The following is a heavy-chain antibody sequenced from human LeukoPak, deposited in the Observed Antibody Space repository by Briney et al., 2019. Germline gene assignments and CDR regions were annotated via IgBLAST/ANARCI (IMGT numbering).Heavy chain of an antibody. CDR3: ASGPDFYMDV. D-gene: IGHD3-3*01. V-gene: IGHV4-59*01. CDR1: GGSISSDY. J-gene: IGHJ6*03. Sequence: SETLSLTCTLSGGSISSDYWSWIRQPPGKGLEWIGYIYYTGRIKTNPSLKSRVTISVDTSKNQFYLKANSVTAADTAVYYCASGPDFYMDVWGKGTTVTVSS. CDR2: IYYTGRI.